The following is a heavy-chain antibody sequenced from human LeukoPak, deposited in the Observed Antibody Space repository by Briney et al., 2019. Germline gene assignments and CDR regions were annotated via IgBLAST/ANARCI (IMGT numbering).Heavy chain of an antibody. CDR2: INHSGST. CDR1: GGSLSGYY. V-gene: IGHV4-34*01. CDR3: ARFVTYYYDSSGNFRGVLFFDP. J-gene: IGHJ5*02. D-gene: IGHD3-22*01. Sequence: PSETLSLTCAVYGGSLSGYYWSWIRQPPGKGLEWIGEINHSGSTNYNPSLKSRVTISVDTSKNQISLKLSSVTAADTAVYYCARFVTYYYDSSGNFRGVLFFDPWGQGTLVTVSS.